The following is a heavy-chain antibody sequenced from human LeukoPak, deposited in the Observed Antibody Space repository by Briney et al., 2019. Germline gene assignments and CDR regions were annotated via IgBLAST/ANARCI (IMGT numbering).Heavy chain of an antibody. D-gene: IGHD5-18*01. CDR3: ARVEYRPYYYYGMDV. CDR1: GDSISSYY. V-gene: IGHV4-59*12. J-gene: IGHJ6*02. CDR2: ISDIGSI. Sequence: SETLSLTCTVSGDSISSYYWSWIRQPPGKGLEWIAYISDIGSINYNPSLKSRVTISLDTSKNQFSLKLSSVTAADTAVYYCARVEYRPYYYYGMDVWGQGTTVTVSS.